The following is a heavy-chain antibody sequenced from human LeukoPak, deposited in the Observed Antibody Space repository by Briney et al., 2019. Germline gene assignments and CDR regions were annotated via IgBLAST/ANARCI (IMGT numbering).Heavy chain of an antibody. CDR2: IIPILGIA. Sequence: ASVKVSCKASGGTFSSYAISWVRQAPGQGLEWMGRIIPILGIANYAQKFQGRVTITADKSTSTAYMEVSSLRSEDTAVYYCARDLGPIAAAGPGSSSGWYYNWFDPWGQGTLVTISS. CDR3: ARDLGPIAAAGPGSSSGWYYNWFDP. J-gene: IGHJ5*02. V-gene: IGHV1-69*04. D-gene: IGHD6-13*01. CDR1: GGTFSSYA.